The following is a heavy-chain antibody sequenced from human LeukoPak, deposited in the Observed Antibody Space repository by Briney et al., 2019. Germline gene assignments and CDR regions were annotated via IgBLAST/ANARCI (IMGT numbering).Heavy chain of an antibody. J-gene: IGHJ4*02. D-gene: IGHD3-9*01. CDR2: IYIGGST. V-gene: IGHV3-66*01. CDR1: GFTVSSNY. Sequence: PGGSLRLSCAASGFTVSSNYMSWVRQAPGKGLEWVSVIYIGGSTYYADSVKGRFTISRDNSKNTLYLQMSSLRAEDTAVYYCARDHTDYDILTGYYISPGGYFDYWGQGTLVTVSS. CDR3: ARDHTDYDILTGYYISPGGYFDY.